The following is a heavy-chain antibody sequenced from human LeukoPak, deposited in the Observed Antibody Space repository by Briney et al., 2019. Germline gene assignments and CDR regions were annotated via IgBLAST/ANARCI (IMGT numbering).Heavy chain of an antibody. CDR2: IIKSGSHI. V-gene: IGHV3-21*04. CDR1: GFTFSDYS. Sequence: GGSLRLSCAASGFTFSDYSMNWVRQAPGKGLEWVSAIIKSGSHIYYADSVKGRFTISRDNSKNTLFLQMNSLRAEDTAVYFCAKEVKAATNWFDPWGQGTLVTVSS. CDR3: AKEVKAATNWFDP. D-gene: IGHD6-25*01. J-gene: IGHJ5*02.